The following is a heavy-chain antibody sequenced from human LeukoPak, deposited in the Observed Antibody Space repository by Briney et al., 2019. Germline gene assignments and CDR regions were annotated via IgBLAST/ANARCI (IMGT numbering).Heavy chain of an antibody. CDR2: INHSGST. V-gene: IGHV4-34*01. CDR3: ARDGYCSSTRCPPFDY. CDR1: GGSFSGYY. Sequence: SETLSLTCAVYGGSFSGYYWSWIRQPPGKGLEWIGEINHSGSTNYNPSLKSRVTISVDTSKNQFSLKLSSVTAADTAVYYCARDGYCSSTRCPPFDYWGQGTLVTVSS. D-gene: IGHD2-2*01. J-gene: IGHJ4*02.